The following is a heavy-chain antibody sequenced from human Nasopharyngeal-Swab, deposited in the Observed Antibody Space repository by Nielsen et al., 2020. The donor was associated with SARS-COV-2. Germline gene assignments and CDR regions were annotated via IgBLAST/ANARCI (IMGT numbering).Heavy chain of an antibody. CDR3: AKDLLFGIAAAGTFGFDY. Sequence: GESLKISCAVSGFTFSSYSMSWVRQAPGKGLEWVSAISGSGGSTYYADSVKGRFTISRDNSKNTLYLQMNSLRAEDTAVYYCAKDLLFGIAAAGTFGFDYWGQGTLVTVSS. CDR2: ISGSGGST. V-gene: IGHV3-23*01. D-gene: IGHD6-13*01. J-gene: IGHJ4*02. CDR1: GFTFSSYS.